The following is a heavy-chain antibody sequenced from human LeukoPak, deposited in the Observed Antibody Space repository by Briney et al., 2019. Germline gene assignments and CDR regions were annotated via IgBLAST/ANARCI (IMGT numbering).Heavy chain of an antibody. V-gene: IGHV3-9*01. J-gene: IGHJ4*02. CDR1: GFTFDDYA. D-gene: IGHD3-9*01. CDR3: AKADYDILTGYRKPLDY. CDR2: ISWNSGSI. Sequence: GGSLRLSCAASGFTFDDYAMHWVRQASGKGLEWASGISWNSGSIGYADSVKGRFTISRDNAKNSLYLQMNSLRAEDTALYYCAKADYDILTGYRKPLDYWGQGTLVTVSS.